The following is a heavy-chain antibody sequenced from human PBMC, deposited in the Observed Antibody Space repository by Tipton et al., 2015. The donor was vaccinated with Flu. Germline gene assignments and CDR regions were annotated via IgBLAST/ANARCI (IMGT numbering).Heavy chain of an antibody. CDR2: VHYSGST. V-gene: IGHV4-39*07. CDR1: GGSISSSSYH. Sequence: TLSLTCTVSGGSISSSSYHWGWIRQPPGMGLEWIGSVHYSGSTYQNPSLESRVTISVDTSKNQFSLKLSSVTAAATAVYFCAREGRNSGGRDYWGQGTLVTVSS. D-gene: IGHD1-26*01. J-gene: IGHJ4*02. CDR3: AREGRNSGGRDY.